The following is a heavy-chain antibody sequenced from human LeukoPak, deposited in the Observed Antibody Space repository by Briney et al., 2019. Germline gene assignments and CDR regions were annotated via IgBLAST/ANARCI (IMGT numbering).Heavy chain of an antibody. J-gene: IGHJ4*02. Sequence: SETLSLTCTVSGGSISSGSYYWSWIRQPAGKGLEWIGRIYTSGSTNNTPSPKRRVPISVDTTKNQFSLKLSSVTAADTAVYYCARQGAVAANDYWGQGTLVTVSS. CDR3: ARQGAVAANDY. V-gene: IGHV4-61*02. D-gene: IGHD6-19*01. CDR1: GGSISSGSYY. CDR2: IYTSGST.